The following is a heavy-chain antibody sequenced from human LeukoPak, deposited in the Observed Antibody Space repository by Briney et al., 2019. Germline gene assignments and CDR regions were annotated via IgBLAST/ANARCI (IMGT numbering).Heavy chain of an antibody. CDR1: GFTFSSYA. CDR2: ISGSGGST. J-gene: IGHJ6*03. V-gene: IGHV3-23*01. D-gene: IGHD4-23*01. CDR3: AKFARVVTANYYYYMDV. Sequence: GGPLRLSCAASGFTFSSYAMSWVRQAPGKGLEWVSAISGSGGSTYYADSVKGRFTISRDNSKNTLYLQMNSLRAEDTAVYYCAKFARVVTANYYYYMDVWGKGTTVTVSS.